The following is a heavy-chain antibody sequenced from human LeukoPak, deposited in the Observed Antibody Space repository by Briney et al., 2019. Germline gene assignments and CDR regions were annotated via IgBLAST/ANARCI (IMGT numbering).Heavy chain of an antibody. V-gene: IGHV1-69*05. J-gene: IGHJ3*02. Sequence: ASVKVSCKASGGTFSNYAISWVRQAPGQGLEWMGRIVPIFGTANYAQKFQGRVTITTDESTSTAYMELSSLRSEDTAVYYCASAFWSSDAFDIWGQGTMVTVSS. D-gene: IGHD2-8*02. CDR1: GGTFSNYA. CDR3: ASAFWSSDAFDI. CDR2: IVPIFGTA.